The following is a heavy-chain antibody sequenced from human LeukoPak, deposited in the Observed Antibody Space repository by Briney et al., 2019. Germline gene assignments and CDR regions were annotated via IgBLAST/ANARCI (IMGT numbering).Heavy chain of an antibody. Sequence: SETLSLTCAVYGGSFSGYYWSWIRQPPGKGLEWIGEINHSGSTNYNPSLKSRVTISLDTSKNQFSLKLSSVTAADTAVYYCARGPRPIRYYYDSSGYYFDYWGQGTLVTVSS. CDR3: ARGPRPIRYYYDSSGYYFDY. J-gene: IGHJ4*02. D-gene: IGHD3-22*01. CDR2: INHSGST. V-gene: IGHV4-34*01. CDR1: GGSFSGYY.